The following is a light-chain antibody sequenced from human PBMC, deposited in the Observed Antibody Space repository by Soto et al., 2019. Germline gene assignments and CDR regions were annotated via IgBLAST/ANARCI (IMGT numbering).Light chain of an antibody. CDR2: DAS. V-gene: IGKV3-11*01. Sequence: EIVLTQSPATLSLSPGERATLSCRASQSVSSNLAWYQQKPGQAPRLLIYDASNRATGIPARFSGSESGTDFTITISSLEPEYFAVYYCKWGDTFGQGTRLEIK. CDR1: QSVSSN. CDR3: KWGDT. J-gene: IGKJ5*01.